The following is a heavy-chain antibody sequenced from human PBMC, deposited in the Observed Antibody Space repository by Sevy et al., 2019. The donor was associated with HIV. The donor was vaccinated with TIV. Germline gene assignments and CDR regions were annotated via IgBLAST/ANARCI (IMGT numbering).Heavy chain of an antibody. J-gene: IGHJ6*02. CDR1: GFSFISSA. Sequence: GGSLRLSCAASGFSFISSAMSWVRQAPGRGLEWVSIISYGGGNTYYANSVKGRLTISRDNSKNTLYVQMNRLRADDTAVYYCAEDGGSDHYYGIDVWGQGTTVTVSS. V-gene: IGHV3-23*01. CDR3: AEDGGSDHYYGIDV. CDR2: ISYGGGNT. D-gene: IGHD3-3*01.